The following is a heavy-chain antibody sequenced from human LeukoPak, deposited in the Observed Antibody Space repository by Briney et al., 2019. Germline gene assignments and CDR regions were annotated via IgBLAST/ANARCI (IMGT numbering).Heavy chain of an antibody. CDR3: AREEVSPYYYGMDV. Sequence: ASVKVSCKASGYTFTSYGISWVRQAPGQGLEWMGWISAYNGNTNYAQKLQGRVTMTTDTPTSTAYMELRSLRSDDTAVYYCAREEVSPYYYGMDVWGQGTTVTVSS. CDR1: GYTFTSYG. V-gene: IGHV1-18*01. CDR2: ISAYNGNT. J-gene: IGHJ6*02.